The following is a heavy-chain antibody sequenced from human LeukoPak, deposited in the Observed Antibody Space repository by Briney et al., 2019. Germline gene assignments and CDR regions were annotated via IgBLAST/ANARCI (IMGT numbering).Heavy chain of an antibody. CDR3: AKDLQYCSGGSCYLPPTGFDI. Sequence: PGGSLRLSCAASGFTFSSYSMNWVRQAPGKGLEWVSSISSSSSYIYYADSVKGRFTISRDNSKNTLSLQMNSLRAEDTAVYYCAKDLQYCSGGSCYLPPTGFDIWGQGTMVTVSS. CDR1: GFTFSSYS. V-gene: IGHV3-21*04. J-gene: IGHJ3*02. D-gene: IGHD2-15*01. CDR2: ISSSSSYI.